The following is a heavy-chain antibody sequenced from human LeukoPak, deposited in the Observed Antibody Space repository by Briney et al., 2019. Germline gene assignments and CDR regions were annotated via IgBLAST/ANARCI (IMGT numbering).Heavy chain of an antibody. CDR1: GFTFSSYW. CDR3: ARDRTYDFWSGPGIAFDI. Sequence: GSLKLSCAASGFTFSSYWMSWVRQAPGKGLEWVANIKQDGSEKYYVDSVKGRFTISRDNAKNSLYLQMNSLRAEDTAVYYCARDRTYDFWSGPGIAFDIWGQGTMVTVSS. D-gene: IGHD3-3*01. J-gene: IGHJ3*02. V-gene: IGHV3-7*01. CDR2: IKQDGSEK.